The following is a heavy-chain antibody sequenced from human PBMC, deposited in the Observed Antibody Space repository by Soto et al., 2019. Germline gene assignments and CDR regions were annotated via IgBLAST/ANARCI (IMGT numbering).Heavy chain of an antibody. J-gene: IGHJ6*02. Sequence: VQLLESGGGLVQPGGSLGLSCAGCGFTFGNYAMSWFRQAPGKGLEWVSVLSNSGGTTYYADSVKGRFTISRDNFKNTLYLQLDSLRAEDTAIYYCARFEGGASGTYGLDVWGQGTTVTVSS. CDR1: GFTFGNYA. CDR2: LSNSGGTT. D-gene: IGHD3-10*01. CDR3: ARFEGGASGTYGLDV. V-gene: IGHV3-23*01.